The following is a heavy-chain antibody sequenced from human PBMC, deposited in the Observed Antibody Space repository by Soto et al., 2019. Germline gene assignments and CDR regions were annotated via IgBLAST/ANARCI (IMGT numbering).Heavy chain of an antibody. CDR3: ERGLIVVVPAASYYGMDV. J-gene: IGHJ6*02. CDR1: GGSFSGYY. V-gene: IGHV4-34*01. CDR2: INHSGST. Sequence: QVQLQQWGAGLLKPSETLSLTCAVYGGSFSGYYWSWIRQPPGKGLEWMGEINHSGSTNYNPSLTSRVTTSVDRAKNQFSLELSSVTAAATAVYYCERGLIVVVPAASYYGMDVWGQGTTVTVTS. D-gene: IGHD2-2*01.